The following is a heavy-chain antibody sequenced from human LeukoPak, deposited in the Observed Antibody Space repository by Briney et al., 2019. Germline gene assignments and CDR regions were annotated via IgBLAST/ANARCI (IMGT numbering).Heavy chain of an antibody. V-gene: IGHV3-30*02. Sequence: GGSLRLSGAASGFTFSSNGMHWVRPAPGKGLEWVAFIRYDGSNKYYADSVKGRFTISRDNSKNTLYLQMNSLRAEDTAVYYCAKDAAVALYYFDYWGQGTLVTVSS. CDR1: GFTFSSNG. J-gene: IGHJ4*02. D-gene: IGHD6-19*01. CDR3: AKDAAVALYYFDY. CDR2: IRYDGSNK.